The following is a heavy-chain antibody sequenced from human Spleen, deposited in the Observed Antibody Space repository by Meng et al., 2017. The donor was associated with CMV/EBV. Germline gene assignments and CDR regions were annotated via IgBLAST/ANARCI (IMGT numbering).Heavy chain of an antibody. Sequence: SVKVSCKASGGTFSSYAISWVRQAPGQGLEWMGGIIPILGIANYAQKFQGRVTITADTSTSTAYMELSSLRSEDTAMYYCASARGARDTPDYDTLTGDYYHYYGMDVWGQGTTVTVSS. J-gene: IGHJ6*02. CDR1: GGTFSSYA. V-gene: IGHV1-69*10. D-gene: IGHD3-9*01. CDR2: IIPILGIA. CDR3: ASARGARDTPDYDTLTGDYYHYYGMDV.